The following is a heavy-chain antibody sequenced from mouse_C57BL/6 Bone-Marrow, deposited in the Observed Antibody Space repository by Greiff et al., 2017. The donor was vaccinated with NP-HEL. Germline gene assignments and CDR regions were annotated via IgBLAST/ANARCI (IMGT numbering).Heavy chain of an antibody. CDR3: ARGDYDENEGFDY. J-gene: IGHJ2*01. CDR1: GYTFTSYW. Sequence: VQLQQPGAELVKPGASVKLSCKASGYTFTSYWMHWVKQRPGQGLEWIGMIHPNSGSTNYNEKFKSKATLTVDKSSSTAYMQLSSLTSEDSAVYYCARGDYDENEGFDYWGQGTTLTVAS. CDR2: IHPNSGST. V-gene: IGHV1-64*01. D-gene: IGHD2-4*01.